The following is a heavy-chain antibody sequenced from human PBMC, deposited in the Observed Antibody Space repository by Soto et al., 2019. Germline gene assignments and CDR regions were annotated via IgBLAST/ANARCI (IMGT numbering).Heavy chain of an antibody. CDR3: ARPNYSYFYYYGMDV. D-gene: IGHD1-7*01. V-gene: IGHV3-20*04. J-gene: IGHJ6*02. CDR2: INWNGGST. Sequence: GGSRRLSCAASGFSFDDYGMSWVRQATGKGLEWVSGINWNGGSTGYADSVKGRFTISRDNAKNSLYLQMNSLRAEDTALYYCARPNYSYFYYYGMDVWGQGTPVIVSS. CDR1: GFSFDDYG.